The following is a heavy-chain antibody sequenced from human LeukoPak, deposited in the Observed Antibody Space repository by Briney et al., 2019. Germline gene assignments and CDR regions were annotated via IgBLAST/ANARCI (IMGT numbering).Heavy chain of an antibody. Sequence: PSQTLSLTCTVSGGSISSGSYYWSWIRQPAGKGLEWIGRIYTGGSTNYNPSLKSRVTISVDTSKNQFSLKLSSVTAADTAVYYCARGSDYYDSSGYYQNWFVPWGQGTLVTVSS. D-gene: IGHD3-22*01. CDR2: IYTGGST. V-gene: IGHV4-61*02. CDR3: ARGSDYYDSSGYYQNWFVP. CDR1: GGSISSGSYY. J-gene: IGHJ5*02.